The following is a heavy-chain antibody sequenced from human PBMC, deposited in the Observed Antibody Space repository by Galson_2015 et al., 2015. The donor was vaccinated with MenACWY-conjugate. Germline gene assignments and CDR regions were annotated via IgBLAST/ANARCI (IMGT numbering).Heavy chain of an antibody. D-gene: IGHD2-15*01. CDR1: GSSFTSYW. CDR3: ARTVGMFCSGGSCYSNYYYGMDV. Sequence: QSGAEVKKPGESLKISCKGSGSSFTSYWIGWVRQMPGKGLEWMGIIYPGDSDTRYSPSFQGQVTISADKSISTAYLQWSSLKASDTAMYYCARTVGMFCSGGSCYSNYYYGMDVWGQGTTVTVSS. V-gene: IGHV5-51*01. J-gene: IGHJ6*02. CDR2: IYPGDSDT.